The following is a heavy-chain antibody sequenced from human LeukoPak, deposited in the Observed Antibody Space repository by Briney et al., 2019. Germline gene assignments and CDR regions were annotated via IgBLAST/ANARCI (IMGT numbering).Heavy chain of an antibody. CDR3: ARDGSSFGDYGSF. D-gene: IGHD4-17*01. CDR2: ISAYNGNT. J-gene: IGHJ3*01. V-gene: IGHV1-18*04. CDR1: GYTFTSYG. Sequence: ASVKVSCKASGYTFTSYGISWVRQAPGQGLELMGWISAYNGNTNYAQKLQGRVTMTTDTSTSTGYMELRSLRSDDTAVYYCARDGSSFGDYGSFWGQGTMVTVSS.